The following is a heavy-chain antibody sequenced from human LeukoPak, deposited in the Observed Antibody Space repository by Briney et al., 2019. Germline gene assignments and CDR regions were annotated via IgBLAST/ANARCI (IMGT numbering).Heavy chain of an antibody. J-gene: IGHJ4*02. Sequence: KPSETLSLTSTGSGVSISNYYWNWLRQPPGKGLEWIGNIYYRGRTNYNPSLKSRVTISVDTSKNQFSLKLTSVTAADTAVYYCARLIPNSAWLSDYWGRGTLVTVSS. CDR2: IYYRGRT. D-gene: IGHD6-19*01. V-gene: IGHV4-59*08. CDR3: ARLIPNSAWLSDY. CDR1: GVSISNYY.